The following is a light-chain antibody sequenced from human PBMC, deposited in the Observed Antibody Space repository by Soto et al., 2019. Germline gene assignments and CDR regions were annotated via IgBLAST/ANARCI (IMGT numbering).Light chain of an antibody. V-gene: IGLV2-14*01. CDR1: SSDVGSYHY. Sequence: QCALTQPASVSGSPGQSITISCTGTSSDVGSYHYVSWYQHHPGKAPKLMIYEVNNRPSGVSDRFSGSKSGNTASLTISGLQAEDETDYYCSSYTNSGTLVFGSGTKLTVL. J-gene: IGLJ1*01. CDR2: EVN. CDR3: SSYTNSGTLV.